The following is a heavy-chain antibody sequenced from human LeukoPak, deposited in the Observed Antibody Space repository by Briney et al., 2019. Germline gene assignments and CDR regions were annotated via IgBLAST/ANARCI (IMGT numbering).Heavy chain of an antibody. Sequence: GASVKVSCKASGYSFTRYYIHWVRQAPGQGLEWMGWINPNSGGTNYAQRFQARVTMTRDTSISTAYMELSRLRSDDAAVYSCARVFQKQLSDYWGQGTLVTVSS. J-gene: IGHJ4*02. CDR1: GYSFTRYY. V-gene: IGHV1-2*02. D-gene: IGHD6-13*01. CDR3: ARVFQKQLSDY. CDR2: INPNSGGT.